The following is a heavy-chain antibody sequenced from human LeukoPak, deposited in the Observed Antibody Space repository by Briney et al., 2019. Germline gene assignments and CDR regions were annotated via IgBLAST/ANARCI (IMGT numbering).Heavy chain of an antibody. V-gene: IGHV3-49*03. CDR1: GFTFGDYA. J-gene: IGHJ6*02. CDR3: TRWLWFGELSYYYYGMDV. D-gene: IGHD3-10*01. CDR2: IRSKAYGGTT. Sequence: PGGSLRLSCTASGFTFGDYAMSWFRQAPGKGLEWVGFIRSKAYGGTTEYAASVKGRFTISRDDSKSIAYLQMNSLKTEDAAVYYCTRWLWFGELSYYYYGMDVWGQGTTVTVSS.